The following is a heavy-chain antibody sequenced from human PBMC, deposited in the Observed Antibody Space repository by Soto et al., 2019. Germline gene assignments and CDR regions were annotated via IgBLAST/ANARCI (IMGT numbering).Heavy chain of an antibody. D-gene: IGHD3-16*01. CDR2: ISSSSSYI. CDR3: ARDLPWSGGGFDP. Sequence: EVQLVESGGGLVKPGGSLRLSCAASGFTFSSYSMNWVRQAPGKGLEWDSSISSSSSYIYYADSVKGRFTISRDNAKNSLYLQMNSLRAEDTAVYYCARDLPWSGGGFDPWGQGTLVTVSS. J-gene: IGHJ5*02. V-gene: IGHV3-21*01. CDR1: GFTFSSYS.